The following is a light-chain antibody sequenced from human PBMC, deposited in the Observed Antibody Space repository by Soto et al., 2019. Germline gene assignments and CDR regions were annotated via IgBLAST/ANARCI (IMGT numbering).Light chain of an antibody. CDR1: SSDVGGYNY. Sequence: QSALTQPCSVSGSPGQSVTISCTGTSSDVGGYNYVSWYQQHPGKAPKFMIYDVSKRPSGVPDRFSGSKSGNTASLTISGLQAEDEADYYCCSYAGSNTFAFGTGTKLTVL. J-gene: IGLJ1*01. CDR2: DVS. V-gene: IGLV2-11*01. CDR3: CSYAGSNTFA.